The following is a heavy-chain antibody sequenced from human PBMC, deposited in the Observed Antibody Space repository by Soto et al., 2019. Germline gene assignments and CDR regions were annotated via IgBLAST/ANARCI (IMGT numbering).Heavy chain of an antibody. CDR3: ARLRNVLLWFGGTTGWFDP. J-gene: IGHJ5*02. CDR1: GGSFSGYY. D-gene: IGHD3-10*01. CDR2: INHSGST. Sequence: SETLSLTCAVYGGSFSGYYWSWIRQPPGKGLEWIGEINHSGSTNYNPSLKSRVTISVDTSKNQFSLKLSSVTAADTAVYYCARLRNVLLWFGGTTGWFDPWGQGNLVTVSS. V-gene: IGHV4-34*01.